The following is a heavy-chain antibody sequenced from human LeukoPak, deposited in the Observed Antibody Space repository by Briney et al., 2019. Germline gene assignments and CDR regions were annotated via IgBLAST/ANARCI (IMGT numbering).Heavy chain of an antibody. J-gene: IGHJ4*02. CDR2: IYYSGST. V-gene: IGHV4-30-4*08. CDR3: ARSNIVGATSPFDC. D-gene: IGHD1-26*01. CDR1: GGSISSGDYY. Sequence: PSQTLSLTGTVSGGSISSGDYYWSWIRQPPGKGLEWIGYIYYSGSTYYNPSLKSRVTISVDTSKNQFSLKLSSVTAADTAVYYCARSNIVGATSPFDCWGQGTLVTVSS.